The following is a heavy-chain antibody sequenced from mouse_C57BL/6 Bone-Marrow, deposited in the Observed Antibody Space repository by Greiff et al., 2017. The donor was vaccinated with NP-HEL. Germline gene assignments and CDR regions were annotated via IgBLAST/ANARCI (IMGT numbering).Heavy chain of an antibody. Sequence: EVNVVESGGGLVQPGGSLSLSCAASGFTFTDYYMSWVRQPPGKALEWLGFIRNKANGYTTEYSASVKGRFTISRDNSQSILYLQMNALRAEDSATYYCARWGYYDYDEGYWGQGTSVTVSS. CDR3: ARWGYYDYDEGY. J-gene: IGHJ4*01. V-gene: IGHV7-3*01. CDR1: GFTFTDYY. CDR2: IRNKANGYTT. D-gene: IGHD2-4*01.